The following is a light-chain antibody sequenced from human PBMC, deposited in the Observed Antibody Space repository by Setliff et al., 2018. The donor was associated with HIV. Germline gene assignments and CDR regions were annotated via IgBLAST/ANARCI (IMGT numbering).Light chain of an antibody. Sequence: SVLTQPRSVSGSPGQSVTFSCTGSASDVGAYNFVSWYQQRPGKAPKLIIYDVSKRPSGVPDRFSGSKSGDTASLTISGLQSEDEADYYCCSYAGADTYIFGSGTKVTV. CDR2: DVS. V-gene: IGLV2-11*01. CDR3: CSYAGADTYI. J-gene: IGLJ1*01. CDR1: ASDVGAYNF.